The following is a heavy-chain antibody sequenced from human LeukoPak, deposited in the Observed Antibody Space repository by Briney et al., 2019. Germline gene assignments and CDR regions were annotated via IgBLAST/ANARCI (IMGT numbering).Heavy chain of an antibody. CDR3: ARRDDSSGYHKIFDY. D-gene: IGHD3-22*01. CDR1: GGSISSYY. V-gene: IGHV4-4*07. J-gene: IGHJ4*02. CDR2: IYTSGST. Sequence: SETLSLTCTVSGGSISSYYWSWIRQPAGKGLEWIGRIYTSGSTNYNPSLKSRVTMSVDTSKNQFSLKLSSVTAADTAVYYCARRDDSSGYHKIFDYWGPGTLVTVSS.